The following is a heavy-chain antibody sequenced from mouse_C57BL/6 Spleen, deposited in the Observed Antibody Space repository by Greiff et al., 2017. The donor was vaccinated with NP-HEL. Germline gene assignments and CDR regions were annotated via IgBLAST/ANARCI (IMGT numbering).Heavy chain of an antibody. CDR2: IYPGSGST. D-gene: IGHD3-2*02. J-gene: IGHJ2*01. V-gene: IGHV1-55*01. CDR1: GYTFTSYC. CDR3: AREGRQLRPYYFDY. Sequence: VQLQQPGAELVKPGASVKMSFKASGYTFTSYCITWVKQRPGQGLEWIGDIYPGSGSTNYNEKFKSKATLTVDTSSSTAYMQLSSLTSEDSAVYYCAREGRQLRPYYFDYWGQGTTLTVSS.